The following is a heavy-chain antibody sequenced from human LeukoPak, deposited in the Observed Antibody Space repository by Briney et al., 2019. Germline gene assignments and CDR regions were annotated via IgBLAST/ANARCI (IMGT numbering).Heavy chain of an antibody. CDR3: ARDLVAGDCSSTSCYLFDY. V-gene: IGHV1-18*01. CDR2: TSAYNGNT. J-gene: IGHJ4*02. CDR1: GYTFTSYG. D-gene: IGHD2-2*01. Sequence: ASVKVSCKASGYTFTSYGISWVRQAPGQGLEWMGWTSAYNGNTNYAQKLQGRVTMTTDTSTSTAYMELRSLRSDDTAVYYCARDLVAGDCSSTSCYLFDYWGQGTLVTVSS.